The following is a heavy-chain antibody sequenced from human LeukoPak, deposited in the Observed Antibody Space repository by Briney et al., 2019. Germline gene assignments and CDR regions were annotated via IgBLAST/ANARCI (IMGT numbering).Heavy chain of an antibody. V-gene: IGHV3-21*01. CDR2: ISSSSSYI. Sequence: GGSLRLSCTTSGFTFGDHTLTWFRQAPGKGLEWVSSISSSSSYIYYADSVKGRFTISRDNAKNSLYLQMNSLRAEDTAVYYCARPTLGGSSGWYFDYWGQGTLVTVSS. CDR1: GFTFGDHT. J-gene: IGHJ4*02. D-gene: IGHD6-19*01. CDR3: ARPTLGGSSGWYFDY.